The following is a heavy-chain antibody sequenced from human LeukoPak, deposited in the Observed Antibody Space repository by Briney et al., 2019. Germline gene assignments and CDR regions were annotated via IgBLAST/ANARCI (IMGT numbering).Heavy chain of an antibody. D-gene: IGHD5/OR15-5a*01. CDR1: GYTFTSYD. CDR2: INPNSGNR. Sequence: ASVKVSFKASGYTFTSYDINWVRQATGQGPEGVGWINPNSGNRGSAQKFQGRVTLTRDTSINTAYMELNSLTSEDTAVYYCARHSVSTFDHWGQGTPVTVSS. J-gene: IGHJ4*02. CDR3: ARHSVSTFDH. V-gene: IGHV1-8*01.